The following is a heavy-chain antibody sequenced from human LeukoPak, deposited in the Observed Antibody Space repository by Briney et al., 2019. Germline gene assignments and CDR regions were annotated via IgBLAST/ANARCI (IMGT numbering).Heavy chain of an antibody. Sequence: PSETLSLTCTVSGGSISSSSYHWGWMRQPPGKGLELIGSIYYSGSTYCNPSLKSRVSISVDTSKNQFSLKLISVTAADTAVYYCARLGGSSWEHYWGQGTLVTVSS. CDR3: ARLGGSSWEHY. CDR1: GGSISSSSYH. CDR2: IYYSGST. V-gene: IGHV4-39*01. D-gene: IGHD6-13*01. J-gene: IGHJ4*02.